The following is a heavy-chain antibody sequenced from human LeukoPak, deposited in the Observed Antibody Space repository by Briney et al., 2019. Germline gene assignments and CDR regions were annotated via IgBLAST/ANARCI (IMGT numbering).Heavy chain of an antibody. CDR3: ARDPYDGSGYYY. D-gene: IGHD3-22*01. CDR2: IIPIFGTA. J-gene: IGHJ4*02. CDR1: GGTFSSYA. Sequence: ASVKVSCKASGGTFSSYAISWVRQAPGQGLEWMGGIIPIFGTANYAQKFQGRVTITADESTSTAYMELSSLRSEDTAVYYCARDPYDGSGYYYWGQGTLVTVSS. V-gene: IGHV1-69*13.